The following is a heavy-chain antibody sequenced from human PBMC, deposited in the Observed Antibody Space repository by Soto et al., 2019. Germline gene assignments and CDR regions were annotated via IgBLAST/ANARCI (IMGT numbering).Heavy chain of an antibody. J-gene: IGHJ3*02. V-gene: IGHV5-51*01. CDR1: GYSFISYW. D-gene: IGHD2-2*03. Sequence: GESLKISCKTSGYSFISYWVAWVRQKPGKGLEWMGTFYPGDSTSTYSPSFQGQVTISVDKTISTAYLHLSSLKASDTAMYYCARIIGYCRNNDCSWTFDIWGQGTMVTVSS. CDR3: ARIIGYCRNNDCSWTFDI. CDR2: FYPGDSTS.